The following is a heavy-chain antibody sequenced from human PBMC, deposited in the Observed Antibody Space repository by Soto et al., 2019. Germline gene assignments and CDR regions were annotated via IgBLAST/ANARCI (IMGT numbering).Heavy chain of an antibody. Sequence: ASVKVSCKASGYTFTSYYMHWVRQAPGQGLEWMGIINPSGGSTSYAQKFQGRVTMTRDTSTSTVYMELSSLRSEDTAVYYCAREWDIVVVPAAMEYYYGSGSYYNQYNWSDTWGQG. CDR3: AREWDIVVVPAAMEYYYGSGSYYNQYNWSDT. J-gene: IGHJ5*02. CDR1: GYTFTSYY. CDR2: INPSGGST. D-gene: IGHD3-10*01. V-gene: IGHV1-46*03.